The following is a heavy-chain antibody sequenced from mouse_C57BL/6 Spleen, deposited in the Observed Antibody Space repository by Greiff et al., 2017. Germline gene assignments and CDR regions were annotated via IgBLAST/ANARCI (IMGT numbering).Heavy chain of an antibody. CDR2: IDPSDSYT. V-gene: IGHV1-69*01. Sequence: QVQLQQPGAELVMPGASVKLSCKASGYTFTSYWMHWVKQRPGQGLEWIGEIDPSDSYTNYNQKFKGKSTLTVDKSSSTAYMQLSSLTSEDSAVYYCARKDSWGRGDYWGQGTTLTVSS. CDR1: GYTFTSYW. D-gene: IGHD3-3*01. J-gene: IGHJ2*01. CDR3: ARKDSWGRGDY.